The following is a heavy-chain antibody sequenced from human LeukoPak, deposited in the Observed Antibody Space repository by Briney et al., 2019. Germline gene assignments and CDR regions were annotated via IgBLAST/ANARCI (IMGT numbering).Heavy chain of an antibody. CDR2: IIPIFGTA. D-gene: IGHD5-12*01. J-gene: IGHJ6*03. V-gene: IGHV1-69*06. Sequence: SVTVSCKASGGTFSSYAISWVRQAPGQGLEWMGGIIPIFGTANYAQKFQGRVTITADKSTSTAYMELSSLRSEDTAVYYCARVAGSGYVYYYYYMDVWGKGTTVTVSS. CDR3: ARVAGSGYVYYYYYMDV. CDR1: GGTFSSYA.